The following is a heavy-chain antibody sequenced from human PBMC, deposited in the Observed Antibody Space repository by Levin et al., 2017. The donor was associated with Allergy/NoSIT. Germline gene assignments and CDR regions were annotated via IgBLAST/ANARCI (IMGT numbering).Heavy chain of an antibody. CDR1: GGSISSSNYF. D-gene: IGHD6-13*01. CDR3: ASLKKDIAAADFNWFDP. J-gene: IGHJ5*02. Sequence: SQTLSLTCTVSGGSISSSNYFWGWIRQPPGKGLEWIGTIYYSGSTYYNPSLKSRVTISVDTSKNQFSLKLRSVTAADTAVYYCASLKKDIAAADFNWFDPWGQGTLVTVSS. V-gene: IGHV4-39*01. CDR2: IYYSGST.